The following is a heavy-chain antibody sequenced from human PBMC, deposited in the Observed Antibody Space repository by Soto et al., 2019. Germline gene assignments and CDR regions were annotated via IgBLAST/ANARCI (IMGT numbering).Heavy chain of an antibody. CDR3: ASGPIAAAGTGNGGDYYYYGMDV. Sequence: GGSLRLSCAASGFTFSDYYMSWIRQAPGKGLEWVSYISSSGSTIYYADSVKGRFTISRDNAKNSLYLQMNSLRAEDTAVYYCASGPIAAAGTGNGGDYYYYGMDVWGQGTTVTVSS. CDR2: ISSSGSTI. CDR1: GFTFSDYY. V-gene: IGHV3-11*01. J-gene: IGHJ6*02. D-gene: IGHD6-13*01.